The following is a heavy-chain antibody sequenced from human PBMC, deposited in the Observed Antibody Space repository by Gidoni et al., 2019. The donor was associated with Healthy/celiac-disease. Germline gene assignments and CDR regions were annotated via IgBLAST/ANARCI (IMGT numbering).Heavy chain of an antibody. J-gene: IGHJ6*02. CDR3: ARAQSQYCSSTSCLYYYYGMDV. D-gene: IGHD2-2*01. CDR2: ISAYNGNT. Sequence: QVQLVQSGAEVKKPGASVKVSCKASGYTFTSYGISWVRQAPGQGLEWMGWISAYNGNTNYAQKLQGRVTMTTGTSTSTAYMELRSLRSDDTAVYYCARAQSQYCSSTSCLYYYYGMDVWGQGTTVTVSS. V-gene: IGHV1-18*01. CDR1: GYTFTSYG.